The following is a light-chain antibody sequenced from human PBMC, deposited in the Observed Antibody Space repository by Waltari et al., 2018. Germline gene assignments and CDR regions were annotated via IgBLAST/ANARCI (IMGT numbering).Light chain of an antibody. Sequence: QSAPSQPASVSGSPGPSITISCTGSSSDVGGYNYVSWYQQPPGKAPKLLIYEVSNRPSGVSNRFSGSKSGNTASLTISGLQAEDEADYYCSSYTSSSTVVFGGGTKVTVL. CDR2: EVS. V-gene: IGLV2-14*01. CDR1: SSDVGGYNY. J-gene: IGLJ2*01. CDR3: SSYTSSSTVV.